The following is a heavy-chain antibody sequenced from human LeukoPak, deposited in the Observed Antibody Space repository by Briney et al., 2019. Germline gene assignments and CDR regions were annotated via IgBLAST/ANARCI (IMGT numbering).Heavy chain of an antibody. J-gene: IGHJ4*02. D-gene: IGHD3-10*01. CDR3: ARADKRITLVRGLDY. V-gene: IGHV1-18*01. CDR2: ISAYNGNT. Sequence: GESLKISCKPSGYTFANYGISWVRQAPGQGLEWMGWISAYNGNTNYAQKFLGRVTMTTDTGTNTAYMDLRSLGFDDTALYYCARADKRITLVRGLDYWGQGTLVTVSS. CDR1: GYTFANYG.